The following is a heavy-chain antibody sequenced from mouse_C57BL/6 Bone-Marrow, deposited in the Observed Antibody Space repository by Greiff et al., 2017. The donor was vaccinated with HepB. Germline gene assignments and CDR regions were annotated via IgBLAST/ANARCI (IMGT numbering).Heavy chain of an antibody. CDR2: IYPGSGST. D-gene: IGHD1-1*01. Sequence: QVQLQQPGAELVKPGASVKMSCKASGYTFTSYWITWVKQRPGQGLEWIGDIYPGSGSTNYNEKFKSKATLPVDTSSSTAYMQLSSLTSEDSAVYYCARGDYYGSSPLDYWGQGTTLTVSS. CDR3: ARGDYYGSSPLDY. CDR1: GYTFTSYW. J-gene: IGHJ2*01. V-gene: IGHV1-55*01.